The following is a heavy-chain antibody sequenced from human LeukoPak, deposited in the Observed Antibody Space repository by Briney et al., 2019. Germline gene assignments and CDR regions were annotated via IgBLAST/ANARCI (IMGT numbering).Heavy chain of an antibody. CDR3: ARISDDSSGYYLN. D-gene: IGHD3-22*01. CDR1: GGSISSSSYY. J-gene: IGHJ4*02. CDR2: IYYSGST. Sequence: SETLSLTCTVSGGSISSSSYYWGWIRQPPGKGLEWIGYIYYSGSTNYNPSLKSRVTISVDTSKNQFSLKLSSVTAADTAVYYCARISDDSSGYYLNWGQGTLVTVSS. V-gene: IGHV4-61*05.